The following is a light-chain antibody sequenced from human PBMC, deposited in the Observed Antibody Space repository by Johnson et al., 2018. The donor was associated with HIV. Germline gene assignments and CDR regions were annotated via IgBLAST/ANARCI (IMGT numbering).Light chain of an antibody. CDR3: GTWDSCLRL. J-gene: IGLJ1*01. CDR2: KNN. CDR1: SSNIGSHY. V-gene: IGLV1-51*02. Sequence: QSVLTQSPSVSAAPGQKVTISCSGSSSNIGSHYVSWYQQLPGTAPKLLIYKNNKRPSGIPDRFSGSKSGASANLGITGLQTGDEADYYCGTWDSCLRLFGTVTKVTVL.